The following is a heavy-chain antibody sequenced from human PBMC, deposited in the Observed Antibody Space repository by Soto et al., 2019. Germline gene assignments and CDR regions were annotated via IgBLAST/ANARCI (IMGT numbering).Heavy chain of an antibody. CDR1: GYIFTDHC. CDR3: ARRLKDCGVSPCVSRYGMDV. CDR2: ICPGYSNI. V-gene: IGHV5-51*01. D-gene: IGHD2-21*01. J-gene: IGHJ6*02. Sequence: PGDSLKISCKGSGYIFTDHCIVWVRQMAGKGLEWVGIICPGYSNIIYSPSVQGQVTISADMSISTAYLQWSSLKASDTAIYYCARRLKDCGVSPCVSRYGMDVWGQGTAVTVSS.